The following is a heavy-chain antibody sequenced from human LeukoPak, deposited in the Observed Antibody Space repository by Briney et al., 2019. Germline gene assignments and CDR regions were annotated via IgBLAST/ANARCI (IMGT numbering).Heavy chain of an antibody. J-gene: IGHJ6*02. CDR2: ISAYNGNT. CDR3: ARDDYGDYDAPYYYGMDV. CDR1: GGTFSSYA. Sequence: VASVKVSCKASGGTFSSYAISWVRQAPGQGLEWMGWISAYNGNTNYAQKLQGRVTMTTDTSTSTAYMELRSLRSDDTAVYYCARDDYGDYDAPYYYGMDVWGQGTTVTVSS. D-gene: IGHD4-17*01. V-gene: IGHV1-18*01.